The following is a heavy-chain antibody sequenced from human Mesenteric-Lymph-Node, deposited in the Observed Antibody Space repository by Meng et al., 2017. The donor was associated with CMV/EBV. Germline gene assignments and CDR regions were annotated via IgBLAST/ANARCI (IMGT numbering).Heavy chain of an antibody. V-gene: IGHV3-21*01. D-gene: IGHD3-3*01. CDR1: GFTFSSYS. CDR2: ISSSSSYI. J-gene: IGHJ6*02. CDR3: ARGLYDYDFWSGYFFDYYGMDV. Sequence: GESLKISCAASGFTFSSYSMNWVRQAPGKGLEWVSSISSSSSYIYYADSVKGRFTISRDNAKNSLYLQMNSLRAEDTAVYYCARGLYDYDFWSGYFFDYYGMDVWGQGTTVTVSS.